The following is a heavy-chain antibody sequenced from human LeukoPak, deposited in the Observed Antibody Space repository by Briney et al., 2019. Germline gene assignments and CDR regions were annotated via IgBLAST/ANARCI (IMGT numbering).Heavy chain of an antibody. CDR3: ARDYYDSSGYSN. J-gene: IGHJ4*02. V-gene: IGHV1-69*13. CDR2: IIPIFGTA. D-gene: IGHD3-22*01. Sequence: SVTVSCKASGGTFSSYAISWVRQAPGQGLEWMGGIIPIFGTANYAQKFQGRVTITADESTSTAYMELSSLRSEDTAVYYCARDYYDSSGYSNWGQGTLVTVSS. CDR1: GGTFSSYA.